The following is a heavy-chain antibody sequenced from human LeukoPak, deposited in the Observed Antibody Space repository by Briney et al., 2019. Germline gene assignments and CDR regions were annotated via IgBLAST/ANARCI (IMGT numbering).Heavy chain of an antibody. D-gene: IGHD6-13*01. CDR1: GGSISSRSYS. CDR2: IYYTGNT. V-gene: IGHV4-39*01. J-gene: IGHJ5*02. CDR3: ARHPSLAAALDWFDP. Sequence: SETLSLTCTVSGGSISSRSYSWGWIRQPPGKGLEWIGTIYYTGNTYYNPSLKSRVTLSVDTSKNQFSLKMTSVTAADTAIYYCARHPSLAAALDWFDPWGQGTLVTVSS.